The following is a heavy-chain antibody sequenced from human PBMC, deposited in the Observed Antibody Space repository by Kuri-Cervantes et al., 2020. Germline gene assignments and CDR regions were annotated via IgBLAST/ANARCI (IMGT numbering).Heavy chain of an antibody. Sequence: SLKISCAASGFTFSSYGMHWVRQAPGKGLEWVSGISWNSGSVGYADSVKGRFTISRDNAKNSLYLQMNSLRAEDTALYYCAKEAVRGVSKYYFDYWGQGTLVTVSS. CDR1: GFTFSSYG. J-gene: IGHJ4*02. V-gene: IGHV3-9*01. CDR2: ISWNSGSV. CDR3: AKEAVRGVSKYYFDY. D-gene: IGHD3-10*01.